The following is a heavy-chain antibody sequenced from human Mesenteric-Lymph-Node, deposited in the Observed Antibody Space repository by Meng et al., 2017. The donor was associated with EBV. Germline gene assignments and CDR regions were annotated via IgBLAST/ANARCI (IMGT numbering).Heavy chain of an antibody. Sequence: ELQLVESGGGLVQPGGSLRLSCAAFGFTFSSYWMHWVRQAPGKGLVWVSHINTYGSRTDYADSVKGRFTISRDNAKNTLSLQMNSLRAEDTAVYYCTSDLGGATDFWGQGTLVTVSS. CDR3: TSDLGGATDF. J-gene: IGHJ4*02. D-gene: IGHD1-26*01. CDR1: GFTFSSYW. V-gene: IGHV3-74*01. CDR2: INTYGSRT.